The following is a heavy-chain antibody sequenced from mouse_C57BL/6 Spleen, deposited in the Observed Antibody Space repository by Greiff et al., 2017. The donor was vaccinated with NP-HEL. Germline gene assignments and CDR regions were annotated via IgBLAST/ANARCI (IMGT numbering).Heavy chain of an antibody. J-gene: IGHJ1*03. CDR1: GFTFSDYA. Sequence: EVQLVESGGGLVKPEGSLKLSCAASGFTFSDYAMHWVRQAPEKGLAWVAYLSSGSRTIYSADTVKGPFTNSQNNAKNTLFLQMTRLRSEDTSVYYCARRYYGSSPYWYFDVWGTGTTVTVSS. CDR3: ARRYYGSSPYWYFDV. V-gene: IGHV5-17*01. CDR2: LSSGSRTI. D-gene: IGHD1-1*01.